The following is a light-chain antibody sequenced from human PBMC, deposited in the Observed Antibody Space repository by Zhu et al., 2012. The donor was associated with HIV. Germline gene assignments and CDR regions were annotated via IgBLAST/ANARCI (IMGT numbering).Light chain of an antibody. CDR1: EAIKNN. V-gene: IGKV1-9*01. CDR2: DAS. Sequence: DFQLTQSPSFLSASVGDRVTISCRASEAIKNNLAWYQQKPGKAPKLPIYDASTLQSGVPSRFSGTGSGTEFTLTISSLQPEDFAIYYCQQLNSQPLFTFGPGTKVEI. CDR3: QQLNSQPLFT. J-gene: IGKJ3*01.